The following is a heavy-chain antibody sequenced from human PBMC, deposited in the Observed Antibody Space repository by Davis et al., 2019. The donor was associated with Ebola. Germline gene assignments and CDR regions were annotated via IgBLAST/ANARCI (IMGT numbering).Heavy chain of an antibody. J-gene: IGHJ4*02. V-gene: IGHV7-4-1*02. CDR2: INTNTGNP. CDR3: ARGDY. CDR1: GYTFTSYA. Sequence: ASVKVSCKASGYTFTSYAMHWVRQAPGQGLERRGWINTNTGNPTYAQGFTGRFFFSLDTSVSTAYLQIRSLKAEDTAVYYFARGDYWGQGTLVTVSS.